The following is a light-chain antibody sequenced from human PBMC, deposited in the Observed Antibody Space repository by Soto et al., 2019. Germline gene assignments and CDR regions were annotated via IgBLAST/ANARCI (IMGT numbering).Light chain of an antibody. CDR1: QSVRSSY. V-gene: IGKV3-20*01. J-gene: IGKJ1*01. CDR3: QQYGSSPWT. CDR2: GAS. Sequence: EIALTQSPGTLSLSPGERATLSCRASQSVRSSYLTWYQQKPGQAPRLLIYGASSRATGIPDRFSGSGSGTDFTLTISRLEPEDFAVYYCQQYGSSPWTFGQGTKVEIK.